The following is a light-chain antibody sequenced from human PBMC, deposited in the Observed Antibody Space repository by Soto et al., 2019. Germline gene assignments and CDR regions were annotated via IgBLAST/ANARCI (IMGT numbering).Light chain of an antibody. Sequence: QSVLTQPPSVSAAPGQKVTISCSGSRSNIGEKYVSWYQQFPGTAPKLLIYDNDKRPSDIPDRFSGSKSVTSATLGITGLQTGDEADYYCGTGDVSLSAGVFGGGTKLTVL. CDR1: RSNIGEKY. CDR3: GTGDVSLSAGV. J-gene: IGLJ2*01. V-gene: IGLV1-51*01. CDR2: DND.